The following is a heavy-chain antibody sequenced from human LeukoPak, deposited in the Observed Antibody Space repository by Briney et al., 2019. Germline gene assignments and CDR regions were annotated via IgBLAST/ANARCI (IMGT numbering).Heavy chain of an antibody. D-gene: IGHD3-10*01. CDR1: GFTFSSYG. V-gene: IGHV3-48*01. CDR3: AKDPPVGRWYMDV. J-gene: IGHJ6*03. Sequence: PGGSLRLSCAASGFTFSSYGMSWVRQAPGKGLEWVSYISSSSSTIYYADSVKGRFTISRDNSENTLYLQMNSLRAEDTAVYYCAKDPPVGRWYMDVWGKGTTVTISS. CDR2: ISSSSSTI.